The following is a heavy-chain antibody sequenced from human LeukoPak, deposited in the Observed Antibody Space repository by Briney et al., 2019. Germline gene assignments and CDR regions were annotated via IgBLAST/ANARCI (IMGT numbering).Heavy chain of an antibody. Sequence: ASVEVSCKASGYTFTSYYMHWVGQAPGQGLEWMGIINPSGGSTSYAQKFQGRVTMTRDTSTSTVYMELSSLRSEDTAVYYCARRLRYHGEGDIWGQGTMVTVSS. J-gene: IGHJ3*02. V-gene: IGHV1-46*01. D-gene: IGHD4-17*01. CDR1: GYTFTSYY. CDR3: ARRLRYHGEGDI. CDR2: INPSGGST.